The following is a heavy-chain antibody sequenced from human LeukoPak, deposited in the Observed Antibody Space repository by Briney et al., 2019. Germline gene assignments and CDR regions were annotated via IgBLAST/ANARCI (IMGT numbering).Heavy chain of an antibody. V-gene: IGHV3-23*01. J-gene: IGHJ4*02. CDR3: AKDFGGWAARHPNYFDY. D-gene: IGHD6-6*01. CDR1: GFTFSSYA. Sequence: GGSLRLSCAASGFTFSSYAMSWVRQAPGKGLEWVSAISGSGGSTYYADSVKGRFTISRDNSKNTLYLQMNSLRAEDTAAYYCAKDFGGWAARHPNYFDYWGQGTLVTVSS. CDR2: ISGSGGST.